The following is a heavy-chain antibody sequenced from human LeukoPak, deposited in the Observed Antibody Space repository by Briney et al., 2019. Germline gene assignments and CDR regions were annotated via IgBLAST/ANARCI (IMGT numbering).Heavy chain of an antibody. J-gene: IGHJ5*02. CDR2: IRSEPKNFAT. CDR1: RFSFSDSA. V-gene: IGHV3-73*01. Sequence: GGSLRLSCVASRFSFSDSAIHWVRQAAGKGLEWVGRIRSEPKNFATAYAASVRGRFTISRDDSKNTAYLQMDGLKNEDTAVYFCFSSNSTPGGNWFDPWGQGTLVTVSS. D-gene: IGHD4-11*01. CDR3: FSSNSTPGGNWFDP.